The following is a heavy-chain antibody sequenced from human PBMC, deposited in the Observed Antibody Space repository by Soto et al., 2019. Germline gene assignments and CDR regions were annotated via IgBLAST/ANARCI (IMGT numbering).Heavy chain of an antibody. CDR1: GGTFNTYT. CDR3: SIGSWSAETFDV. D-gene: IGHD2-2*01. CDR2: IIPMLTVT. V-gene: IGHV1-69*02. Sequence: QVHLIQSGAEVKKPGSSVKVSCKAAGGTFNTYTLIWVRQAPGHGLEWMGRIIPMLTVTNSAQKFQGRLTLTADKSTGTAFMKLTSLRSDDTAVYYCSIGSWSAETFDVWGQGTMVTVSS. J-gene: IGHJ3*01.